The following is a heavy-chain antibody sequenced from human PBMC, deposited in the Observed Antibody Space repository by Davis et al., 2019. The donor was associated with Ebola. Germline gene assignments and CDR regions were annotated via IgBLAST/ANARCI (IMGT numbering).Heavy chain of an antibody. D-gene: IGHD5-12*01. CDR2: IYHSGST. CDR3: ASGGYSGYDGYFDD. CDR1: GFTFGLSA. Sequence: GSLRLSCAASGFTFGLSAMSWVRQFPGKGLEWIGEIYHSGSTNYNPSLESRVTISADTSKNQFSLKLTSVTAADTAVYYCASGGYSGYDGYFDDWGQGTLVTVSS. V-gene: IGHV4-34*01. J-gene: IGHJ4*02.